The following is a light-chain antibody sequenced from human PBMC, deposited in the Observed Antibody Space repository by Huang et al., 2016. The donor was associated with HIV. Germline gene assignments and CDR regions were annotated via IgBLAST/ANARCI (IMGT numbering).Light chain of an antibody. V-gene: IGKV3-20*01. J-gene: IGKJ2*01. CDR2: GAS. CDR1: HVVSTGF. CDR3: QQYGSSPYT. Sequence: EIVLTQSPGILSLSPGERATLSCGASHVVSTGFLAWYQQRPGQPPRLLIYGASRRASGIPDRFSASGSATEFTLTISRLEPEDFAVYFCQQYGSSPYTFGQGTNIEIK.